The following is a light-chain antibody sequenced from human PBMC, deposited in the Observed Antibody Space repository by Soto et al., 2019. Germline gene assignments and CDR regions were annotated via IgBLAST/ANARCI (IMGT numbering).Light chain of an antibody. CDR1: QRVSSK. Sequence: EIVMTQSPATLSVSPGERATLSCRASQRVSSKLAWYQQKPGQAPRLLIYGASTRATGIPARFSGSGSGTEFTLTISSLQSEDFAVYYCQQYNNWPQSFGQGTKLAIK. CDR2: GAS. V-gene: IGKV3-15*01. CDR3: QQYNNWPQS. J-gene: IGKJ2*03.